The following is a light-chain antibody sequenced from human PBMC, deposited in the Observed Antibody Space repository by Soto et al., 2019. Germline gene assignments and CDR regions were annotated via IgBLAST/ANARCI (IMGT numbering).Light chain of an antibody. CDR1: QDITNY. CDR2: GAS. J-gene: IGKJ5*01. V-gene: IGKV1-33*01. CDR3: QQYDSVFT. Sequence: IKRTQSPCSRSASGGGRVTSSFQASQDITNYLNWYQQKPGKAPNLLIYGASNLETGVPSRFSGSGSGTDFTFTISSLQAEDIGTYFWQQYDSVFTYGQGTRLEIK.